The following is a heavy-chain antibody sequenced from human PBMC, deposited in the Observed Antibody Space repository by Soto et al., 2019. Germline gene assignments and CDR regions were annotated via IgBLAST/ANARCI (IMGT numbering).Heavy chain of an antibody. J-gene: IGHJ4*02. CDR1: GGSVSSGTYY. V-gene: IGHV4-61*01. D-gene: IGHD3-22*01. Sequence: SETLSLTCPVSGGSVSSGTYYWSWIRQPPGKGLEWIGYMSYSGSANYNPSLKSRVTISVDTSKNQFSLKLSSVTAADTAVYFCARLLYYYDTTGYYFFDYWGQGIPVTVSS. CDR2: MSYSGSA. CDR3: ARLLYYYDTTGYYFFDY.